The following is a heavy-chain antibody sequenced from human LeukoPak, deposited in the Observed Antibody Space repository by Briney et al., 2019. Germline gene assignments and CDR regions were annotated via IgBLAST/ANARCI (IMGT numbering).Heavy chain of an antibody. CDR2: IYPGDSDT. D-gene: IGHD2-15*01. V-gene: IGHV5-51*01. J-gene: IGHJ4*02. Sequence: GESLKISCKGSGYRFTSYWIGWVRQMPGKGLEWMGIIYPGDSDTRYSPSFQGQVTISADKSISTAYLQWSSLRALDTAMYYCARHEGPRYCSGGSCLEFDYWGQGTLVTVSS. CDR1: GYRFTSYW. CDR3: ARHEGPRYCSGGSCLEFDY.